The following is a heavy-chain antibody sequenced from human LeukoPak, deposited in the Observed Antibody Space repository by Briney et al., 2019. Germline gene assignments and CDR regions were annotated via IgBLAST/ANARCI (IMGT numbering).Heavy chain of an antibody. CDR3: ARRGWYSSSIGI. CDR2: INHSGST. D-gene: IGHD6-6*01. J-gene: IGHJ3*02. Sequence: SETLSLTCAVYGVSFSGYYWSWIRQPPGKGLEWIGEINHSGSTNYNPSLKSRVTISVDTSKNQFSLKLSSVTAADTAVYYCARRGWYSSSIGIWGQGTMVTVSS. CDR1: GVSFSGYY. V-gene: IGHV4-34*01.